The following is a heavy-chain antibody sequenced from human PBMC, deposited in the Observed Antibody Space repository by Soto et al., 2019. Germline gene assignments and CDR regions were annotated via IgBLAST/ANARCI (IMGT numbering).Heavy chain of an antibody. J-gene: IGHJ4*02. Sequence: GSLRLSCAASGFTFSTYEFNWVRQAPGRGLEWISYISASGNIIKYADSVKGRFTISRDNAENSLHLHMSSLRVDDTAVYFCVRDTMRASAAASLDCWGQGTQVTVSS. CDR3: VRDTMRASAAASLDC. V-gene: IGHV3-48*03. CDR1: GFTFSTYE. CDR2: ISASGNII. D-gene: IGHD6-13*01.